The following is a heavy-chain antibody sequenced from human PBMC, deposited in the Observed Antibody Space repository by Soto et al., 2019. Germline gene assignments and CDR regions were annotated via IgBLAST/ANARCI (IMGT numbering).Heavy chain of an antibody. J-gene: IGHJ3*02. CDR1: GYTFTSYG. V-gene: IGHV1-18*04. CDR3: ARGRERGPTVTYGDDAFAI. Sequence: QVQLVQSGAEVKKPGASVKVSCKASGYTFTSYGISWVRQAPGQGLEWMGGISAYNGNTNYAQKLQGRVTMTTDTSTSTAYMELRSLRSDDTAVYYCARGRERGPTVTYGDDAFAIWGQGTMVTVSS. CDR2: ISAYNGNT. D-gene: IGHD4-17*01.